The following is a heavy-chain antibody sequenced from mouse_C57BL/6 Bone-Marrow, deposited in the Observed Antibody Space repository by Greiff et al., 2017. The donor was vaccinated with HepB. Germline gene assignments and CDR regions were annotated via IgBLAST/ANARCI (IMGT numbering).Heavy chain of an antibody. CDR1: GFTFTDYY. CDR2: IRNKANGYTT. V-gene: IGHV7-3*01. J-gene: IGHJ2*01. D-gene: IGHD1-1*01. Sequence: EVQVVESGGGLVQPGGSLSLSCAASGFTFTDYYMSWLRQPPGKALEWLGFIRNKANGYTTEYSASVKGRFTISRDNSQSILYLQMNALRAEDSATYYCARYPTTVAYYFDYWGQGTTLTVSS. CDR3: ARYPTTVAYYFDY.